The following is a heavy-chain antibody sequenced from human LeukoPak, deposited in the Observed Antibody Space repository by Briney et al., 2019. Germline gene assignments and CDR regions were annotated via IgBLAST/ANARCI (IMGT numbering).Heavy chain of an antibody. V-gene: IGHV3-21*01. CDR2: ISSSSSYI. Sequence: GGSLRLSCAASGFTFSSYSMNWVRQAPGKGLEWVSSISSSSSYIYYADSVKGRFTISRDNAKNSLYLQMNSLRAEDTAVYYCARERYYYDSSGYYYPPPFDYWGQGTLVTVSS. CDR3: ARERYYYDSSGYYYPPPFDY. CDR1: GFTFSSYS. J-gene: IGHJ4*02. D-gene: IGHD3-22*01.